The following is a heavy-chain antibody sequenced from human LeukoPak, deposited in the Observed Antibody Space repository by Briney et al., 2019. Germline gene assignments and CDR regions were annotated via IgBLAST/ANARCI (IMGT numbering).Heavy chain of an antibody. V-gene: IGHV3-64*01. Sequence: GGSLRLSCAASGFTFSSYAMHWVRQAPGKGLECVSAISSNGGSTYYANSVKGRFTISRDNSKNTLYLQMGSLRTEDMAVYYCARGYNWFDPWGQGTLVTVSS. CDR2: ISSNGGST. CDR3: ARGYNWFDP. J-gene: IGHJ5*02. CDR1: GFTFSSYA.